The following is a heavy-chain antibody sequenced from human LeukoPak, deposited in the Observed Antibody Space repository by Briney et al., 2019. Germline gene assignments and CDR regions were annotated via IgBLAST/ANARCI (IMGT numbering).Heavy chain of an antibody. CDR3: ARSHSSTSWRGSYFDY. V-gene: IGHV3-7*01. CDR1: GFTFSSYW. D-gene: IGHD2-2*01. J-gene: IGHJ4*02. CDR2: IKQDGSEK. Sequence: PGGSLRLSCAASGFTFSSYWMSWVRQAPGKGLEWVANIKQDGSEKYYVDSVKGRFTISRDNAKNSLYLQMNSLRAEDAAVYYCARSHSSTSWRGSYFDYWGQGTLVTVSS.